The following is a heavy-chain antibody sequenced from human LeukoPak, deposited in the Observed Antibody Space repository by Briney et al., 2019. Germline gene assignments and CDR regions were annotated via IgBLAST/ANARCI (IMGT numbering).Heavy chain of an antibody. V-gene: IGHV3-21*01. CDR2: ISSSSSYI. CDR3: ARDVAHYSKREMNMDV. J-gene: IGHJ6*03. Sequence: GGSLRPSCAASGFTFSSYAMSWVRQAPGKGLEWVSSISSSSSYIYYADSVKGRFTISRDNAKNSLYLQMNSLRAEDTAVYYCARDVAHYSKREMNMDVWGKGTTVTVSS. CDR1: GFTFSSYA. D-gene: IGHD4-11*01.